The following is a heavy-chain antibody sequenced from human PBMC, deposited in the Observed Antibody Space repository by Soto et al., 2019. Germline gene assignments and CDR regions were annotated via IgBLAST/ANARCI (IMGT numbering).Heavy chain of an antibody. D-gene: IGHD4-17*01. CDR2: IIPILGIA. CDR3: ARGKGQDYGDPRRGDAFDI. CDR1: GYIFTDYY. V-gene: IGHV1-69*04. Sequence: EASVKVSCKASGYIFTDYYMHWVRQAPGQGLEWMGRIIPILGIANYALKFQGRVTITADKSTSTAYMELSSLRSEDTAVYYCARGKGQDYGDPRRGDAFDIWGQGTMVTVS. J-gene: IGHJ3*02.